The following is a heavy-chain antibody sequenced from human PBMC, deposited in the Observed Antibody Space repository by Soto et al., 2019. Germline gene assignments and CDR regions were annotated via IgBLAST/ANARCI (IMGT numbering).Heavy chain of an antibody. V-gene: IGHV3-30*18. CDR3: AKPPTSGYYPYYFDY. Sequence: QVQLVESGGGVVQPGRSLRLSCAASGFTFSSYGMHWVRQAPGKGLEWVAVISYDGSNKYYADSVKGRFTISRDNSKNTLYLQMNSLRAEDTAVYYCAKPPTSGYYPYYFDYWGQGTLVTVSS. J-gene: IGHJ4*02. CDR1: GFTFSSYG. CDR2: ISYDGSNK. D-gene: IGHD3-22*01.